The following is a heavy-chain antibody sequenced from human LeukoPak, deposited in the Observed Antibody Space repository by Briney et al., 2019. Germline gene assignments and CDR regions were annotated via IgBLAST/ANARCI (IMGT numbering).Heavy chain of an antibody. J-gene: IGHJ5*02. CDR3: AKGWDYDILTALWSWFDP. D-gene: IGHD3-9*01. V-gene: IGHV3-23*01. Sequence: PGGSLRLSCAASGFTFSTYGMSWVRQAPGKGLEWVSVITGSGGSTYYADSVKGRFTISRDNSKNTLYLQMNSLRAEDTAVYYCAKGWDYDILTALWSWFDPWGQGTLVTVSS. CDR1: GFTFSTYG. CDR2: ITGSGGST.